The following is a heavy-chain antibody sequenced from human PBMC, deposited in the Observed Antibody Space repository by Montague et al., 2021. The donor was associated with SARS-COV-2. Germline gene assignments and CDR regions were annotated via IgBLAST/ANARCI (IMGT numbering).Heavy chain of an antibody. CDR2: IYYAGNT. V-gene: IGHV4-59*12. D-gene: IGHD3-16*01. CDR3: ARGGTYHYGMDV. J-gene: IGHJ6*02. Sequence: SETLSLTCTVSGGSISNYYWSWVRQPPGKGLEWIGEIYYAGNTNYNPSLKSRVTIFIDKSKNHFSLQLSSVTAADTAVYYCARGGTYHYGMDVWGQGTTVAVSS. CDR1: GGSISNYY.